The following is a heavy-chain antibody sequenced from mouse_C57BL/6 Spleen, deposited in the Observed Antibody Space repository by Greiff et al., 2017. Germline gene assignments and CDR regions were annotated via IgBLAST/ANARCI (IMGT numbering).Heavy chain of an antibody. Sequence: VQLQQSGPELVKPGASVKISCKASGYAFSSSWMNWVKQRPGKGLEWIGRIYPGDGDTNYNGKFKGKATLTADKSSSTAYMQLSSLTSEDSAVYFCARRQPDYYAMDYWGQGTSVTVAS. J-gene: IGHJ4*01. CDR3: ARRQPDYYAMDY. V-gene: IGHV1-82*01. CDR2: IYPGDGDT. CDR1: GYAFSSSW.